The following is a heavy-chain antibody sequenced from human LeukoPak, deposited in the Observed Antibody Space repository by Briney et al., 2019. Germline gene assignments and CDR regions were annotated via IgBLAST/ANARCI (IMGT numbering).Heavy chain of an antibody. J-gene: IGHJ4*02. CDR3: VRGANTGYSSDS. CDR1: GFTFSRYW. D-gene: IGHD3-9*01. Sequence: GGSLRLSCAASGFTFSRYWMHWVRQAPGKGLVWVSRINSDGRSTNYADSVKGRFSISRDNAENTLYLQMNSLRVEDTAVYYCVRGANTGYSSDSWGQGTLVTVSS. CDR2: INSDGRST. V-gene: IGHV3-74*01.